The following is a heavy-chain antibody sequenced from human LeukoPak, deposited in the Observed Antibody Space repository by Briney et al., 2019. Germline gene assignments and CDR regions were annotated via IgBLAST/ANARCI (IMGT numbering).Heavy chain of an antibody. CDR1: GGSFSGYY. CDR2: INHSGST. D-gene: IGHD6-13*01. J-gene: IGHJ4*02. Sequence: SETLSLTCAVYGGSFSGYYWSWIRQPPGKGLEWIGEINHSGSTNYNPSLKSRVTISVDTSKNQFSLKLSPVTAADTAVYYCALGAAAGFADYWGQGTLVTVSS. V-gene: IGHV4-34*01. CDR3: ALGAAAGFADY.